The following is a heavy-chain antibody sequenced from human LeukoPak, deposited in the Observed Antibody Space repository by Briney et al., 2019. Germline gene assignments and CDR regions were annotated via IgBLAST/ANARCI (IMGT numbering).Heavy chain of an antibody. D-gene: IGHD3-16*01. Sequence: PGGSLTLSCAASGFTFSSYSMNWVRQAPGKGLEWVASINSSSSYIYYPDSVKGRFTISRDNDKNSLYLQMNGLRAEDTAVYYCARDGASWGQGTLVTVSS. J-gene: IGHJ5*02. CDR3: ARDGAS. CDR1: GFTFSSYS. CDR2: INSSSSYI. V-gene: IGHV3-21*01.